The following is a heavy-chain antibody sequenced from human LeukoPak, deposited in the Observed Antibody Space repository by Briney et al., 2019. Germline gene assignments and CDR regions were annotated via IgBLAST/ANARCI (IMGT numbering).Heavy chain of an antibody. CDR2: ISAYNGNT. J-gene: IGHJ6*02. CDR3: ASSIAVAARDYYYYYGMDV. CDR1: GYSFTSYG. Sequence: GASVKVSCKASGYSFTSYGISWVRQAPGQGLEWMGWISAYNGNTNYAQKLQGRVTMTTDTSTSTACMELRSLRSDDTAVYYCASSIAVAARDYYYYYGMDVWGQGTTVTVSS. D-gene: IGHD6-19*01. V-gene: IGHV1-18*01.